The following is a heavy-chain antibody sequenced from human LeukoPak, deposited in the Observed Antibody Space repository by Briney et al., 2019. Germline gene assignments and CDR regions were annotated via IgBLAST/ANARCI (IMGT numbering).Heavy chain of an antibody. CDR2: INPNSGGT. CDR3: ARVSNSGSYNY. CDR1: GYTFTGYY. V-gene: IGHV1-2*02. D-gene: IGHD1-26*01. J-gene: IGHJ4*02. Sequence: GASVKVSCKASGYTFTGYYMHWVRQAPGQGLEWMGWINPNSGGTNYAQKFQGRVTMTRDTSISTAYMELRSLRSDDTAVYYCARVSNSGSYNYWGQGTLVTVSS.